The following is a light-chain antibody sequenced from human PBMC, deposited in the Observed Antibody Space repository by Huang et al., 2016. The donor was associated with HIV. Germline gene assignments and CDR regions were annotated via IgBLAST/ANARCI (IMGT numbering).Light chain of an antibody. J-gene: IGKJ5*01. CDR2: AAS. CDR1: PGISNS. V-gene: IGKV1-16*01. Sequence: DIQMTQSPTSLSASMGDKVTITCRASPGISNSLAWFQQKPGKAPKYLIYAASNLQSGVPSRFSGSGSGTYFTLTIRSLQPEDFATYYCLQYNTYPPTFAQGTRLEIK. CDR3: LQYNTYPPT.